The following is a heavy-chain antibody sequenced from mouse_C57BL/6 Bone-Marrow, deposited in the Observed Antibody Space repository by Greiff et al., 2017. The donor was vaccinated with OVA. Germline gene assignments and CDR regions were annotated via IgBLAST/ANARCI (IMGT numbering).Heavy chain of an antibody. V-gene: IGHV1-64*01. CDR1: GYTFTSYW. CDR2: IHPNSGST. J-gene: IGHJ1*03. D-gene: IGHD1-1*01. Sequence: QVQLQQPGAELVKPGASVKLSCKASGYTFTSYWMHWVKQRPGQGLEWIGMIHPNSGSTNYNEKFKSKATLTVDKSSSTAYMQLSSLTSEDSAVYYCARPYYGSSAWYFDVWGTGTTVTVSS. CDR3: ARPYYGSSAWYFDV.